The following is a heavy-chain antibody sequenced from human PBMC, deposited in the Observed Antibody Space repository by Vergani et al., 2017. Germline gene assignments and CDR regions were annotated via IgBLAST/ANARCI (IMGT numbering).Heavy chain of an antibody. V-gene: IGHV1-18*01. Sequence: QVQLVQSGAEVKKPGASVKVSCKASGYTFTSYSISWVRQAPGQGLEWMGWISAYNGNTNYAQRLQDRVTMTTDTSTSTAYMELRSLRSQDTAVYYCARDPRGYGGDPEDYYYGMDVWGQGTTVTVSS. CDR3: ARDPRGYGGDPEDYYYGMDV. J-gene: IGHJ6*02. CDR1: GYTFTSYS. D-gene: IGHD2-21*02. CDR2: ISAYNGNT.